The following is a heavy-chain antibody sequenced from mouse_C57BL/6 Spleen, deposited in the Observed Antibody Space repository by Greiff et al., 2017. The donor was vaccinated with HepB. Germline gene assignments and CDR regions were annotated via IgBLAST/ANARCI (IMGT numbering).Heavy chain of an antibody. J-gene: IGHJ2*01. D-gene: IGHD2-5*01. CDR2: INPNNGGT. V-gene: IGHV1-26*01. Sequence: EVQLQQSGPELVKPGASVKISCKASGYTFTDYYMNWVKQSHGKSLEWIGDINPNNGGTSYNQKFKGKATLTVDKSSSTAYMELRSLTSEDSAVYYCARRDTIAYSILFDYWGQGTTLTVSS. CDR1: GYTFTDYY. CDR3: ARRDTIAYSILFDY.